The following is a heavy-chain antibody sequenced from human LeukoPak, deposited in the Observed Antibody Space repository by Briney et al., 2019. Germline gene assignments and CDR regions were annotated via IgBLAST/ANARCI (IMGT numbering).Heavy chain of an antibody. CDR3: ARVRNNYDSSGFSAAEY. J-gene: IGHJ4*02. D-gene: IGHD3-22*01. CDR2: IWYDGTNK. V-gene: IGHV3-33*01. CDR1: GISFSSHG. Sequence: GRSLRLSCVVSGISFSSHGMHWVRQASGKGLEWVAVIWYDGTNKDYADSVKGRFTISRDNSKNTLFLQMTSLRAEDTAVYYCARVRNNYDSSGFSAAEYWGQGTLVTVSS.